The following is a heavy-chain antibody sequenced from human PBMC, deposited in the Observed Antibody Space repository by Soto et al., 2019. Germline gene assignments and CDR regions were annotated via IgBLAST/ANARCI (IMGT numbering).Heavy chain of an antibody. CDR1: GRSITSYY. Sequence: QVVLQESGPGLVKPSETLSLTGSVSGRSITSYYWSWVRQPPGKGLEWIGYIYDNGITSQNPSLKSRVTMSADTSQNQFSLKLPSVTGADTAVYFCARTYDSNGYANEFDSWGQGILVTVTS. J-gene: IGHJ4*02. D-gene: IGHD3-22*01. V-gene: IGHV4-59*12. CDR3: ARTYDSNGYANEFDS. CDR2: IYDNGIT.